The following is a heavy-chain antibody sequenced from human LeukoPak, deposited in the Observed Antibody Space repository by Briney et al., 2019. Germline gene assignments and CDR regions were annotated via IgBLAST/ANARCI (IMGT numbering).Heavy chain of an antibody. J-gene: IGHJ5*02. CDR3: ARAHDYGVLGGP. V-gene: IGHV4-59*01. CDR1: GGSISSYY. CDR2: IYYSRST. D-gene: IGHD4-17*01. Sequence: SETLSLTCTVSGGSISSYYWSWIRQPPGKGLEWIGYIYYSRSTNYNPSLKSRVTISVDTSKNQFSLKLSSVTAADTAVYYCARAHDYGVLGGPWGQGTLVTVSS.